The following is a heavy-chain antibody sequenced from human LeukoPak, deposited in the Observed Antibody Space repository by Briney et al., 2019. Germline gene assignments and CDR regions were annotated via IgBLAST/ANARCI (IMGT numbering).Heavy chain of an antibody. J-gene: IGHJ4*02. CDR3: ARGYSSGWPSY. V-gene: IGHV4-4*07. CDR1: GVSISSYY. Sequence: QASETLSLTSSGSGVSISSYYWSWLRQPAGKGLEWIGRNYTSGSTNYNPSLKSRVTISVDTSKNQFSLKLSSVTAADTAVYYCARGYSSGWPSYWGQGTLVTVSS. D-gene: IGHD6-19*01. CDR2: NYTSGST.